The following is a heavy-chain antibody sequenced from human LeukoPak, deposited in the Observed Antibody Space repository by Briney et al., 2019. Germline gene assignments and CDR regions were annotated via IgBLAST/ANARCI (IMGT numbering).Heavy chain of an antibody. V-gene: IGHV4-34*01. J-gene: IGHJ3*02. D-gene: IGHD2-21*02. CDR2: INHSGST. CDR3: ARWEEDIVVVTGAFDI. Sequence: SETLSLTCAAYGGSFSGYYWSWIRQPPGKRLEWIGEINHSGSTNYNPSLKSRVTISVDTSKNQFSLKLSSVTAADTAVYYCARWEEDIVVVTGAFDIWGQGTMVTVSS. CDR1: GGSFSGYY.